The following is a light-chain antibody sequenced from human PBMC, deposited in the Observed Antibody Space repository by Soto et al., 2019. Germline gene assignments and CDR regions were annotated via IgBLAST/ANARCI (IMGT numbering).Light chain of an antibody. J-gene: IGLJ3*02. V-gene: IGLV2-23*02. CDR3: CSYAGSYNLGV. CDR1: SSDVGSYNL. CDR2: DVT. Sequence: QSALTQPASVSGSPGQSITISCTGTSSDVGSYNLVSWYQHHPGNTPKLMIYDVTKRPSWVPDRFSGAKSGNSASLTISGLRAEDEADYYCCSYAGSYNLGVFGGGTKLTVL.